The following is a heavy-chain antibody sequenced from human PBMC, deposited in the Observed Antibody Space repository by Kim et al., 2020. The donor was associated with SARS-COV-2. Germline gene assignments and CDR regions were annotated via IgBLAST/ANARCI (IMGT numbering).Heavy chain of an antibody. D-gene: IGHD3-10*01. CDR3: ARGLYGSGSYHPTRDGPLDLSTFKKYNWFDP. J-gene: IGHJ5*02. CDR2: INTNTGNP. Sequence: ASVKVSCKASGYTFTSYAMNWVRQAPGQGLEWMGWINTNTGNPTYAQGFTGRFVFSLDTSVSTAYLQISSLKAEDTAVYYCARGLYGSGSYHPTRDGPLDLSTFKKYNWFDPWGQGTLVTVSS. V-gene: IGHV7-4-1*02. CDR1: GYTFTSYA.